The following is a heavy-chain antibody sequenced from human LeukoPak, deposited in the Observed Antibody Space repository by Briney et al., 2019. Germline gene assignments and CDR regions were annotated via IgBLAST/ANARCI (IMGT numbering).Heavy chain of an antibody. CDR2: IYYSGST. CDR1: GGSISSSSYY. V-gene: IGHV4-39*01. J-gene: IGHJ5*02. Sequence: PSETLSLTCTVSGGSISSSSYYWGWICQPPGKGLEWIGSIYYSGSTYYNPSLKSRVTISVDTSKNQFSLKLSSVTAADTAVYYCARHGSTWFGGPGGWFDPWGQGTLVTVSS. CDR3: ARHGSTWFGGPGGWFDP. D-gene: IGHD3-10*01.